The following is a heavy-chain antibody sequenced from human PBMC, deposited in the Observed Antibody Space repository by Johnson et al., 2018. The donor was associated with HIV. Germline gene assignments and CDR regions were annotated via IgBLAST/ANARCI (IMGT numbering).Heavy chain of an antibody. J-gene: IGHJ3*02. V-gene: IGHV3-30*19. CDR1: GFTFSSYG. CDR2: ISYDGSNK. Sequence: VQVVESGGGVVQPGRSLRLSCAASGFTFSSYGMHWVRQAPGKGLEWVAVISYDGSNKYYADSVKGRFTISRDNAKDTLHLQMNSLGVEDTAVYYCARQRDYYDSRGYWVDTFDIWGQGTGVTVA. CDR3: ARQRDYYDSRGYWVDTFDI. D-gene: IGHD3-22*01.